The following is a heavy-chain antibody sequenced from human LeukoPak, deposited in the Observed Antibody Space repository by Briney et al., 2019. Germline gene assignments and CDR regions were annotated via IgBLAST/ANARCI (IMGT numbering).Heavy chain of an antibody. V-gene: IGHV1-8*01. D-gene: IGHD6-6*01. Sequence: ASVKVSCKASGYTFTGYDINWVRQATGQGLEWMGWMNPNSGNTGYAQKFQGRVTMTRNTSISTAYMELSSLRSEDTAVYYCARANEQLVRYGMDVWGQGTTVTVSS. CDR2: MNPNSGNT. CDR3: ARANEQLVRYGMDV. J-gene: IGHJ6*02. CDR1: GYTFTGYD.